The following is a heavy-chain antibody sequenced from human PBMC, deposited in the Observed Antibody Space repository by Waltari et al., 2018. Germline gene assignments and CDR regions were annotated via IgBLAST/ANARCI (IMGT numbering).Heavy chain of an antibody. Sequence: QVQLVHSGSELKKPGASVKVSCKASGYTFTSYAMTWVRQAPGQGLEWMGWINTNTGNPTDAQGFTGRFVFSLDTSVSTAYLQISSLKAEDTAVYYCASPGSRMYYYYGMDVWGQGTTVTVSS. CDR1: GYTFTSYA. CDR3: ASPGSRMYYYYGMDV. V-gene: IGHV7-4-1*02. D-gene: IGHD2-8*01. CDR2: INTNTGNP. J-gene: IGHJ6*02.